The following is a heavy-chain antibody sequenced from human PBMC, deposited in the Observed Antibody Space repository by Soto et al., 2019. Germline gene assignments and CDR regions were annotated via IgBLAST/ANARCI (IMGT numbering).Heavy chain of an antibody. CDR3: SGSKDFVLVPTAMNAFDI. V-gene: IGHV4-30-4*01. CDR2: IYYSGST. J-gene: IGHJ3*02. CDR1: GGSISSGDYY. D-gene: IGHD2-2*01. Sequence: QVQLQESGPGLVKPSQTLSLTCTVSGGSISSGDYYWSWIRQPPGKGLEWIGYIYYSGSTYYNPSRKSRVMKAVDTSMNPFSLKRRSVRAAGTAVYYWSGSKDFVLVPTAMNAFDIWGQGTKVTASS.